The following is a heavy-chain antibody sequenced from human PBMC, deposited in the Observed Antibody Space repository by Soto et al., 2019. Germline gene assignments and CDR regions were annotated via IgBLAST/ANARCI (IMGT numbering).Heavy chain of an antibody. J-gene: IGHJ6*02. V-gene: IGHV3-21*01. CDR2: ISSSSRTI. D-gene: IGHD3-3*01. CDR3: ARYYDSCSGHFMGAKTPHFGMDV. Sequence: GGSLRLSCAASGFTFSSYTRSWVRQAPGRGLEWVASISSSSRTIYQADSVKSRFTFAGENDNNSVQLQMNSLRAETTGFYFRARYYDSCSGHFMGAKTPHFGMDVWGQGTAVTVSS. CDR1: GFTFSSYT.